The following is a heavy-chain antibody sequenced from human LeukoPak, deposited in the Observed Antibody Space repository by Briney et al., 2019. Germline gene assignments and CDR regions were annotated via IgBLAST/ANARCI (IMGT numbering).Heavy chain of an antibody. V-gene: IGHV3-21*01. CDR1: GFTFSSYS. CDR2: ISSSSSYI. J-gene: IGHJ6*02. D-gene: IGHD6-19*01. Sequence: PGGSLRLSCAASGFTFSSYSMTRVRQAPGKGLEWVSSISSSSSYIYYADSVKGRFTISRDNAKNSLYLQMNSLRAEDTAVYYCARGSVAGAYYYYGMDVWGQGTTVTVSS. CDR3: ARGSVAGAYYYYGMDV.